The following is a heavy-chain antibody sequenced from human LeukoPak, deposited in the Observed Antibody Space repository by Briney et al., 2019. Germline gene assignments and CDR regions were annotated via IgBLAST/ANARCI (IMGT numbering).Heavy chain of an antibody. CDR1: GFTFNTYS. CDR3: ARDLDTSGYTFDY. CDR2: ISGSSRVM. D-gene: IGHD3-22*01. Sequence: GGSLRLSCAASGFTFNTYSMNWVRQAPGKGLEWVSYISGSSRVMYHADSVKGRFTISRDNAKNSLYLQMNSLRDEDTAMYYCARDLDTSGYTFDYWGQGTLVTVSS. V-gene: IGHV3-48*02. J-gene: IGHJ4*02.